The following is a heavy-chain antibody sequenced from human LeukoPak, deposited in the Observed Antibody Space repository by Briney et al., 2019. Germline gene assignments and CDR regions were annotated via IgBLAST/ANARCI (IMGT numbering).Heavy chain of an antibody. CDR3: ARLKDVLRYFDWLSYFDY. J-gene: IGHJ4*02. Sequence: GGSLRLSCAASGFTFSSYSMNWVRQAPGKGLEWVSSISSSSSYIYYADSVKGRFTISRDNAKNSLYLQMNSLRAEDTAVYYCARLKDVLRYFDWLSYFDYWGQGTLVTVPS. CDR2: ISSSSSYI. D-gene: IGHD3-9*01. V-gene: IGHV3-21*01. CDR1: GFTFSSYS.